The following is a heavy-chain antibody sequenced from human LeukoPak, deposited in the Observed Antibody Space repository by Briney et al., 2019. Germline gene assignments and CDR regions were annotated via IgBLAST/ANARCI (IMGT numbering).Heavy chain of an antibody. J-gene: IGHJ4*02. D-gene: IGHD1-26*01. Sequence: SVKVSCKASAGTFSSYAISWVRQAPGQGLEWMGGIIPIFGTANYAQKFQGRVTITTDESTSTAYMELSSLRSEDTAVYYCARDSGSYLYFDYWGQGTLVTVSS. V-gene: IGHV1-69*05. CDR3: ARDSGSYLYFDY. CDR1: AGTFSSYA. CDR2: IIPIFGTA.